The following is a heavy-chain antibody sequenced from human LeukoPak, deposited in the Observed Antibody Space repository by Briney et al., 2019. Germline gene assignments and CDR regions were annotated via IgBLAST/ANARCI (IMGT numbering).Heavy chain of an antibody. Sequence: GGSLRLSCAASGFTFSSYAMHWVRQAPGKGLEWVAVISYDGSNKYYADSVKGRFTISRDNSKNTLYLQMNSLRAEDTAVYYCAKDRTYCGGDCYKSAEYFQHWGQGTLVTVSS. D-gene: IGHD2-21*02. CDR3: AKDRTYCGGDCYKSAEYFQH. CDR2: ISYDGSNK. CDR1: GFTFSSYA. V-gene: IGHV3-30*04. J-gene: IGHJ1*01.